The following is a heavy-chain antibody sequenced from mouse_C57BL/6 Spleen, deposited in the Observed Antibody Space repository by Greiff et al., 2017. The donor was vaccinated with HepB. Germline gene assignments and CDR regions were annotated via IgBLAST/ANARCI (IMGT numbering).Heavy chain of an antibody. CDR2: ISSGGDYI. J-gene: IGHJ2*01. CDR1: GFTFSSYA. CDR3: TRDGGPYYFDY. Sequence: EVKVEESGEGLVKPGGSLKLSCAASGFTFSSYAMSWVRQTPEKRLEWVAYISSGGDYIYYADTVKGRFTISRDNARNTLYLQMSSLKSEDTAMYYCTRDGGPYYFDYWGQGTTLTVSS. V-gene: IGHV5-9-1*02. D-gene: IGHD2-3*01.